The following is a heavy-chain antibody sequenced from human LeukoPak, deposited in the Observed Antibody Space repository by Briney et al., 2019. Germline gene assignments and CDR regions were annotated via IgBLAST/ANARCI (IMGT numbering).Heavy chain of an antibody. D-gene: IGHD6-19*01. CDR3: ATGYSSGWYSGPIDY. CDR2: IYSGGST. CDR1: RFTFSSYA. V-gene: IGHV3-53*01. Sequence: GGSLRLSCAASRFTFSSYAMSWVRQAPGKGLEWVSVIYSGGSTYYADSVKGRFTISRDNSKNTLYLQMNSLRAEDTAVYYCATGYSSGWYSGPIDYWGQGTLVTVSS. J-gene: IGHJ4*02.